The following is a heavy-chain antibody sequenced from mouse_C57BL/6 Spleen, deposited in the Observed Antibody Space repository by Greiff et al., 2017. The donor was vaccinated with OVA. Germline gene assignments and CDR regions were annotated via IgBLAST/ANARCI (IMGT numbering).Heavy chain of an antibody. CDR3: AREEVYYYGSSYWYCDV. CDR2: INPGSGGT. D-gene: IGHD1-1*01. CDR1: GYAFTNYL. V-gene: IGHV1-54*01. J-gene: IGHJ1*03. Sequence: QVQLQHSGAELVRPGTSVKVSCKASGYAFTNYLIEWVKQRPGQGLEWIGVINPGSGGTNYNEKFKGKATLTADKSSSTAYMQLSSLTSEDSAVYFCAREEVYYYGSSYWYCDVWGTGTTVTVSS.